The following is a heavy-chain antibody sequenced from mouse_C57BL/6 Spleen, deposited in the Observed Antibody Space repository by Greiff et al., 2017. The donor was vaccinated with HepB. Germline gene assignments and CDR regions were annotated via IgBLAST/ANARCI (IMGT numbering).Heavy chain of an antibody. D-gene: IGHD1-1*01. Sequence: EVQLVESGAELVRPGASVKLSCTASGFNIKDDYMHWVKQRPEQGLEWIGWIDPENGDTEYASKFQGKATITADTSSNTAYLQLSSLTSEDTAVYYCTTHYGSSYWGQGTTLTVSS. V-gene: IGHV14-4*01. CDR1: GFNIKDDY. J-gene: IGHJ2*01. CDR2: IDPENGDT. CDR3: TTHYGSSY.